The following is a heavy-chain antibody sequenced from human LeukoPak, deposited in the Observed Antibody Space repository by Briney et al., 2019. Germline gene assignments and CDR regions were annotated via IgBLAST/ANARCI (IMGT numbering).Heavy chain of an antibody. CDR2: IYTSGST. V-gene: IGHV4-61*02. Sequence: TSETLSLTCTVSGGSISSGSYYWSWIRQPAGKGLEWIGRIYTSGSTNYNPSLKSRVTISVDTSKNQFSLKLSSVTAADTAVYYCAREGFLWSGSLLAPWGQGTLVTVSS. CDR1: GGSISSGSYY. CDR3: AREGFLWSGSLLAP. J-gene: IGHJ5*02. D-gene: IGHD3-3*01.